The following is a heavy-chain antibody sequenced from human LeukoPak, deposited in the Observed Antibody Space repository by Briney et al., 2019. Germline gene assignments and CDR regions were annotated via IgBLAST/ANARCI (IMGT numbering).Heavy chain of an antibody. CDR1: GGTFSSYA. CDR2: VIPIFGTA. J-gene: IGHJ4*02. CDR3: ARGDYGGFDY. Sequence: GASVKVSCKASGGTFSSYAISWVRQAPGQGLEWMGGVIPIFGTANYAQKFQGRVTITADESTSTAYMGLSSLRSEDTAVYYCARGDYGGFDYWGQGTLVTVSS. V-gene: IGHV1-69*13. D-gene: IGHD4-23*01.